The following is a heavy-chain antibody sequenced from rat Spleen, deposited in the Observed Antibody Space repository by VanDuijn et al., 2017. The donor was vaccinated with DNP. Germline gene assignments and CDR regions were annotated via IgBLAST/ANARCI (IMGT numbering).Heavy chain of an antibody. CDR3: ARGNYPGINTFDY. D-gene: IGHD1-4*01. J-gene: IGHJ2*01. V-gene: IGHV5-22*01. CDR2: ISYDGTST. CDR1: GFTFSNYG. Sequence: EVQLVESGGGVVQPGRALKLSCAASGFTFSNYGMAWVRQAPKKGLEWVAYISYDGTSTYNGDSVKGRFTISRDTAKSTLYLQMNSLRSEDTATYYCARGNYPGINTFDYWGQGVMVTVSS.